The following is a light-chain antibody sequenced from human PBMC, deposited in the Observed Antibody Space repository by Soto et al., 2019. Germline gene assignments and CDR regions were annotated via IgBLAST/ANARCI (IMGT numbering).Light chain of an antibody. Sequence: DIQMTQSPSSLSASIGDRVTITCRASQGISNYLAWYHQKPGKVPKLLIYAASTLQSGVPSRFSGSVSGTDFTLTISSLQHEDVATYYYQKYNSAPEIFTFGPGNKVDIK. V-gene: IGKV1-27*01. CDR2: AAS. J-gene: IGKJ3*01. CDR1: QGISNY. CDR3: QKYNSAPEIFT.